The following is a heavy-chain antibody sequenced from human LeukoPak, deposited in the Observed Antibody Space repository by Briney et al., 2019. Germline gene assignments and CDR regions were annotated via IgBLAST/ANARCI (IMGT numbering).Heavy chain of an antibody. Sequence: PSETLSLTCTVSGGSISSGDFYWSWVRQHPEKGLEWIGYIYYSGTAYYNPSLKSRVTMSVDTPKNQFSLKLDSVTAADTAVYYCARFSNAHGVKFDYWGQGTLVTVSS. J-gene: IGHJ4*02. CDR2: IYYSGTA. D-gene: IGHD2-8*01. CDR1: GGSISSGDFY. CDR3: ARFSNAHGVKFDY. V-gene: IGHV4-31*03.